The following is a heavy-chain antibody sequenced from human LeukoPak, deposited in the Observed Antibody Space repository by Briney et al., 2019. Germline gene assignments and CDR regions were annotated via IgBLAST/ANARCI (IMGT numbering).Heavy chain of an antibody. CDR3: ARDPGGYGSGSYSGLDY. Sequence: PSETLSLTCTVSGGSISSYCWSWIRQPPGKGLEWIGYIYYSGSTNYNPSLKSRVTISVDTSKNQFSLKLSSVTAAGTAVYYCARDPGGYGSGSYSGLDYWGQGTLVTVSS. V-gene: IGHV4-59*01. CDR1: GGSISSYC. CDR2: IYYSGST. D-gene: IGHD3-10*01. J-gene: IGHJ4*02.